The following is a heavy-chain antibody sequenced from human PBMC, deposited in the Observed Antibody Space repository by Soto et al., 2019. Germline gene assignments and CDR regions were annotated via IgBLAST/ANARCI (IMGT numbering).Heavy chain of an antibody. J-gene: IGHJ4*02. D-gene: IGHD3-22*01. CDR2: FDPEDGET. CDR1: GYTLTELS. V-gene: IGHV1-24*01. Sequence: GPSVKVSCKVSGYTLTELSMHWVRQAPGKGLEWMGGFDPEDGETIYAQKFQGRVTMTEDTSTDTAYMELSSLRSEDTAVYYCATRFRDYYDSSGYQYFDYWGQGTLVTVSS. CDR3: ATRFRDYYDSSGYQYFDY.